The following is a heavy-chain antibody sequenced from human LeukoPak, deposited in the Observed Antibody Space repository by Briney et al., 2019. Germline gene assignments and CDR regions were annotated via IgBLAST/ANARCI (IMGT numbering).Heavy chain of an antibody. J-gene: IGHJ4*02. D-gene: IGHD1-14*01. Sequence: ASVKVSCKASGYTFTDYYMHWVRQAPGQGLEWMGWINLNSGGTNYVQKFQGRVTMTRDTSISTVYMELTRLRSDGTAFYYCARDGNFDYWGQGTLVTVSS. CDR1: GYTFTDYY. CDR2: INLNSGGT. V-gene: IGHV1-2*02. CDR3: ARDGNFDY.